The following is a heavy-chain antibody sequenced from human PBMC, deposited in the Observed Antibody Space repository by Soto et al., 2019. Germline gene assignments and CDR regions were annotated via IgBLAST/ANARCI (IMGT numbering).Heavy chain of an antibody. V-gene: IGHV4-30-4*01. D-gene: IGHD3-22*01. CDR3: ARVGYYDSSGYSNWFDP. J-gene: IGHJ5*02. CDR1: GGSISSGDYY. Sequence: PSEPLSLTCTVSGGSISSGDYYWSWIRQPPGKGLEWIGYIYYSGSTYYNPSLKSRVTISVDTSKNQFSLKLSSVTAADTAVYYCARVGYYDSSGYSNWFDPWGQGTLVTVSS. CDR2: IYYSGST.